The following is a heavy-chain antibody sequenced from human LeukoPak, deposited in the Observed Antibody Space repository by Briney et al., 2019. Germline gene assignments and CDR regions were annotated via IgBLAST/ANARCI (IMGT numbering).Heavy chain of an antibody. CDR2: IISDGSST. CDR1: GFTLSTYW. Sequence: GGSLRLSCAASGFTLSTYWMSWVRQAPGKGLVWVSRIISDGSSTSYADSVKGRFTISRDNAKNTLYLQMNSLRAEDTAVYYCARDGSLPDYWGQGTLVTVSS. V-gene: IGHV3-74*01. CDR3: ARDGSLPDY. J-gene: IGHJ4*02.